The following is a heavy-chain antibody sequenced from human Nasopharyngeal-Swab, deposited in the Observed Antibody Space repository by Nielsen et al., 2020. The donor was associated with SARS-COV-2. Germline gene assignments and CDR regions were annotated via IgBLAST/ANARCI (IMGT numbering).Heavy chain of an antibody. CDR3: SRDGAAAAADY. V-gene: IGHV1-46*01. J-gene: IGHJ4*02. D-gene: IGHD6-13*01. Sequence: ASVKVSCRASGYTFTSYYMHWVRQAPGQGLEWMGIINPSGGSTSYAQKFQGRVTMTRDTSTSTVYMELSSLRSEDTAVYYCSRDGAAAAADYWGQGTLVTVSS. CDR1: GYTFTSYY. CDR2: INPSGGST.